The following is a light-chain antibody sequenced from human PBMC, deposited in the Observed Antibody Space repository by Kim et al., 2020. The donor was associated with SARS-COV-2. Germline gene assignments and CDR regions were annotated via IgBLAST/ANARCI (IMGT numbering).Light chain of an antibody. CDR3: TSYTSSITWV. V-gene: IGLV2-14*04. CDR2: AVS. J-gene: IGLJ3*02. Sequence: QSVTMSCTGPRSDVGGYNYVSWYQQHPGKAPKLMLYAVSKRPSGVSNRFSGSKSGNTASLTISGLQAEDEADYYCTSYTSSITWVFGGGTQLTVL. CDR1: RSDVGGYNY.